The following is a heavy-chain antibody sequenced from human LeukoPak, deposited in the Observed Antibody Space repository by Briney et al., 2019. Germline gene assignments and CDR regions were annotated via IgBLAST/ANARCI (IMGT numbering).Heavy chain of an antibody. CDR3: ARRVYNSGWYIDY. V-gene: IGHV3-11*01. Sequence: GGSLRLSFAASGFTFSDYYMSWIRQAPGKGLEWVSYISSSGSTIYYADSVKGRFTISRDNAKNSLYLQMNSLSAEDTAVYYCARRVYNSGWYIDYWGQGTLVTVSS. J-gene: IGHJ4*02. CDR2: ISSSGSTI. CDR1: GFTFSDYY. D-gene: IGHD6-19*01.